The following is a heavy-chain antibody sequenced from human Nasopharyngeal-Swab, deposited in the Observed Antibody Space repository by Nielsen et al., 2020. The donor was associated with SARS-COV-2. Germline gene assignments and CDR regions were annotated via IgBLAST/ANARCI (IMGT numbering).Heavy chain of an antibody. V-gene: IGHV1-24*01. CDR3: ASEGSGVFGVVIYAFDI. D-gene: IGHD3-3*01. CDR1: GYTLTVLP. CDR2: VVPEDGEP. J-gene: IGHJ3*02. Sequence: ASVKVSCMVSGYTLTVLPIHWVRQAPGKGLEWMGTVVPEDGEPIYAQNFQGRVTMTEDTSTYTAYLELSSLRSEDTAVYSCASEGSGVFGVVIYAFDIWGPGTLVTVSS.